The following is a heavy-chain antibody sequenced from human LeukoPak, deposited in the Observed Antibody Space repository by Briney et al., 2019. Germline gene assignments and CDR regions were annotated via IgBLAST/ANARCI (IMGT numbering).Heavy chain of an antibody. D-gene: IGHD3-10*01. J-gene: IGHJ3*02. CDR1: GFTFSSYG. Sequence: PGGSLRLSCAASGFTFSSYGMHWVRQAPGKGLEWVAVISYDGSNKYYADSVKGRFTISRDNSKNTLYLQMNSLRAEDTAVYYCAKDLRYGSGSYYNAFDIWGQGTMVTVSS. CDR3: AKDLRYGSGSYYNAFDI. CDR2: ISYDGSNK. V-gene: IGHV3-30*18.